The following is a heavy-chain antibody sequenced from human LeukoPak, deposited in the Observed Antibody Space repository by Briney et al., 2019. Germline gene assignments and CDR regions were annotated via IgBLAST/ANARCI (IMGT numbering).Heavy chain of an antibody. D-gene: IGHD3/OR15-3a*01. CDR2: IYSGNTI. CDR1: GFSVSNNY. V-gene: IGHV3-66*01. Sequence: GSLRLSCVVSGFSVSNNYVSWVRQAPGKGLEWVSVIYSGNTIKYAESVKGRFTISGDNSKNTVYLQMSSLRAEDTALYYCATIGTGDYRDDSWGQGTLVTVSS. J-gene: IGHJ5*01. CDR3: ATIGTGDYRDDS.